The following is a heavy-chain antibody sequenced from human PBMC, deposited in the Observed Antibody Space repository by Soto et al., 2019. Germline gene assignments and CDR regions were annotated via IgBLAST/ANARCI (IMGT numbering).Heavy chain of an antibody. D-gene: IGHD6-13*01. J-gene: IGHJ4*02. V-gene: IGHV3-23*01. CDR1: GFTFNNYA. CDR2: ISGSGSST. CDR3: AKDQPGVAARFDY. Sequence: GGSLRLSCAASGFTFNNYAMSWVRQAPGKGLEWVSSISGSGSSTYYADSVKGRFTISRDNSKNTLYLQLNTLRAEDTAVYYFAKDQPGVAARFDYWGQGTPVTVSS.